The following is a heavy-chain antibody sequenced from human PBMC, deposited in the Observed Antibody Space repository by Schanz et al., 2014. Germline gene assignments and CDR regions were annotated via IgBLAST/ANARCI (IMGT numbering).Heavy chain of an antibody. J-gene: IGHJ4*02. CDR2: ISSGGGST. V-gene: IGHV3-23*01. Sequence: EVQLLESGGGLVQPGGSLRLSCASSGFSFTTYAMSWVRQAPGKGLEWVSSISSGGGSTYYADSVKGRFTISRDNAKSSLYLQMNSLRVEDTAVYYCAASSGWHPSTDYWGQGTLXTVSS. D-gene: IGHD6-19*01. CDR1: GFSFTTYA. CDR3: AASSGWHPSTDY.